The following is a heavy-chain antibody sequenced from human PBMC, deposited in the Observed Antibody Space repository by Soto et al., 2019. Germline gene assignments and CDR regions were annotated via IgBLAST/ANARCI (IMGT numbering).Heavy chain of an antibody. V-gene: IGHV3-23*01. CDR3: AKAPGYSSGWYDY. J-gene: IGHJ4*02. CDR2: ISGSGGST. CDR1: GFTFSSYA. D-gene: IGHD6-19*01. Sequence: GGSLRLSCAASGFTFSSYAMSWVRQAPGKGLEWVSAISGSGGSTYYADSVKGRFTISKDNSKNTLYLQMNSLRAEDTAVYYCAKAPGYSSGWYDYWGQGTLVTVSS.